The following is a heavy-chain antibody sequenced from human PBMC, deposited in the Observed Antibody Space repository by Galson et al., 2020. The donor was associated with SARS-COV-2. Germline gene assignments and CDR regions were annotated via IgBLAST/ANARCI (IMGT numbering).Heavy chain of an antibody. CDR2: ISSSSSTI. CDR1: GFTFSSYS. V-gene: IGHV3-48*04. Sequence: GGSLRLSCAASGFTFSSYSMNWVRQAPGKGLEWVSYISSSSSTIYYADSVKGRFTISRDNAKNSLFLQMNSLRAEDTAVYYCARDDRRGGYDRGLNYYYYYGMDVWGQGTTVTVSS. CDR3: ARDDRRGGYDRGLNYYYYYGMDV. J-gene: IGHJ6*02. D-gene: IGHD5-12*01.